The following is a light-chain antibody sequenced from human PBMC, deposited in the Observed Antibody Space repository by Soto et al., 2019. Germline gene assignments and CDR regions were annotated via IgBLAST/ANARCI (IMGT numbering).Light chain of an antibody. J-gene: IGLJ2*01. CDR3: SSSAGSNPL. CDR1: SSDVGGYNY. CDR2: EVS. Sequence: QSALTQPPSAPGSPGQSVTISCTGTSSDVGGYNYVSWYQQHPGKAPKLMIYEVSRRPSGVPDRFSGSKSGNTASLTVSGLQADDEADYYCSSSAGSNPLFGGGTKLTVL. V-gene: IGLV2-8*01.